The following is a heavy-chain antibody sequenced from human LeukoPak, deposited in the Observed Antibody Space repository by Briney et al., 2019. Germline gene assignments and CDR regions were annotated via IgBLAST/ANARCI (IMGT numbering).Heavy chain of an antibody. J-gene: IGHJ4*02. CDR1: GFTFSTYW. V-gene: IGHV3-7*01. CDR2: IKEDGSDK. D-gene: IGHD5-12*01. Sequence: GGSLRLSCAASGFTFSTYWMRWVRQAPGKGLEWVASIKEDGSDKYYVDSVKGRFSISRDNAKNSLYLQMNSLRTEDTAVYYCAKGGHFNFDYWGQGTLVTVSS. CDR3: AKGGHFNFDY.